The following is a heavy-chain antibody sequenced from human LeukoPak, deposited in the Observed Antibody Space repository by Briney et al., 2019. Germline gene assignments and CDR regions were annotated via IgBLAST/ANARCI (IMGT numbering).Heavy chain of an antibody. CDR3: TRGLSIATRPAYYFDY. J-gene: IGHJ4*02. CDR2: INPNSGGT. D-gene: IGHD6-6*01. CDR1: GHTFTDYY. V-gene: IGHV1-2*02. Sequence: GASVKVSCKASGHTFTDYYMHWVRQAPGQGFEWMGWINPNSGGTNYAQKFQGRVTMTRDTSISTAYMELTSLRSDDTAVYYCTRGLSIATRPAYYFDYWGQGTPVTVSS.